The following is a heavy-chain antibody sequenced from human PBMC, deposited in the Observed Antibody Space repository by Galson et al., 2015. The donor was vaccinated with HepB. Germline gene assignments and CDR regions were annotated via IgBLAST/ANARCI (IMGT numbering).Heavy chain of an antibody. CDR3: TTFHTVAAGY. CDR1: GFTFSNAW. Sequence: SLRLSCAASGFTFSNAWMSWVRQAPGKGLEWVGRIKSKTDGGTTDYAAPVKGRFTISRDDSKNMLYLQMNSLKTEGTAVYYCTTFHTVAAGYWGQGTLVTVSS. D-gene: IGHD4-23*01. J-gene: IGHJ4*02. CDR2: IKSKTDGGTT. V-gene: IGHV3-15*01.